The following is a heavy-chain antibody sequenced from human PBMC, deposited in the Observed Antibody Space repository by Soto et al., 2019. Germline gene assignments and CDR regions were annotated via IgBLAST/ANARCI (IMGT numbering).Heavy chain of an antibody. CDR1: GFTFSSYW. CDR3: VRVVRGGDY. CDR2: IKQDGREK. D-gene: IGHD3-10*01. V-gene: IGHV3-7*04. Sequence: EVQVVESGGTLVQPGGSLRLSCAASGFTFSSYWMSWVRQAPGKGLEWVANIKQDGREKYYVDSLKGRFTISRDNAKNSLYLQMNSLRAEDTAVYFCVRVVRGGDYWGQGTLVTVSS. J-gene: IGHJ4*02.